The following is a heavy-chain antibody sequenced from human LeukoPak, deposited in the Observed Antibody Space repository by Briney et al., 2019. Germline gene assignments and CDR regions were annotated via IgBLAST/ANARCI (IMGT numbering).Heavy chain of an antibody. D-gene: IGHD6-19*01. CDR2: IDPSDSYT. CDR3: ARHLGQWLDHYYYGMDV. CDR1: GYSFTSYW. V-gene: IGHV5-10-1*01. Sequence: GGSLRLSCAASGYSFTSYWISWVRQMPGKGLEWMGRIDPSDSYTNYSPSFQGHVTISADKSISTAYLQWSSLKASDTAMYYCARHLGQWLDHYYYGMDVWGQGTTVTVSS. J-gene: IGHJ6*02.